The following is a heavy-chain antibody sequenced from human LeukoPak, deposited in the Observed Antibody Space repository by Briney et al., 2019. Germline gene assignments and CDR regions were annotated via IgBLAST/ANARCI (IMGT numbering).Heavy chain of an antibody. Sequence: GESLKISCKISGYDFTTYWIGWVRQLPGKGLECMGIIWPGDSDTRYSPSFQGQVTISADKSISTAYLQWSSLKASDTAMYYCARRRFRHIVVVTATGRHDAFDIWGQGTMVTVSS. CDR1: GYDFTTYW. D-gene: IGHD2-21*02. V-gene: IGHV5-51*01. CDR2: IWPGDSDT. CDR3: ARRRFRHIVVVTATGRHDAFDI. J-gene: IGHJ3*02.